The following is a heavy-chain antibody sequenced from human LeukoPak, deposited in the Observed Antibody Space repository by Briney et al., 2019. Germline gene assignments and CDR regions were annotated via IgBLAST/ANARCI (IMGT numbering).Heavy chain of an antibody. CDR2: ISGSGGST. CDR3: AKLAKYGSGSPIDY. V-gene: IGHV3-23*01. D-gene: IGHD3-10*01. Sequence: GGSLRLSCAASGFTFSSYAISWVRQAPGKGLEWVSAISGSGGSTYFADSVKGRFTISRDNSKNTLYLQMNSLRAEDTAVYYCAKLAKYGSGSPIDYWGQGTLVTVSS. CDR1: GFTFSSYA. J-gene: IGHJ4*02.